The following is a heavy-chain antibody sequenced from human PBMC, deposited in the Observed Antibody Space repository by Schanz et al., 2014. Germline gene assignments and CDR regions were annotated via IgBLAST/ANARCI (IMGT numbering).Heavy chain of an antibody. D-gene: IGHD4-17*01. CDR3: ARPVLGYYGGLAY. V-gene: IGHV3-9*01. CDR2: MSWNAGSL. Sequence: EVQLVESGGGLVQPGRSLRLSCVASGFRFDDYAMHWVRQAPGKGLEWVSGMSWNAGSLGYGDSVKGRFTISRDNYKNSLYLQMNSLSAEDTAVYFCARPVLGYYGGLAYWGQGTLLTVSS. CDR1: GFRFDDYA. J-gene: IGHJ4*02.